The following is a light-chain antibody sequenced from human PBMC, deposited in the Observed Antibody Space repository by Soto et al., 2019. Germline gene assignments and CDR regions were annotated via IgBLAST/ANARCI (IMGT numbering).Light chain of an antibody. CDR2: DAS. J-gene: IGKJ2*01. Sequence: DIQMTQSPSPLSASVRDSVTITCRASQSIDRRLAWYQKKPGKAPNLVIYDASTLESGDPSRFSGSGSGTEFTLTISSLQPDDSATYYCQQYFTVPHTFGLGTTLQIK. V-gene: IGKV1-5*01. CDR1: QSIDRR. CDR3: QQYFTVPHT.